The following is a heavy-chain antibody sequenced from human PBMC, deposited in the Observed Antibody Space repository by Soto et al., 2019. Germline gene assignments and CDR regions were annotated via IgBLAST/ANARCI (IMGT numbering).Heavy chain of an antibody. J-gene: IGHJ6*02. CDR2: ISGSGGNT. V-gene: IGHV3-23*01. CDR3: AMLNSGSYSYHGMDV. CDR1: GFTFSSYA. Sequence: EAQLLEAGGDLGQPGGSLRLSCAASGFTFSSYAMNWVRQAPGKGLEWVSAISGSGGNTFYADSVKGRFTISRDNSKNPLFLQMHSLRAEDTAIYYCAMLNSGSYSYHGMDVRGQGTTVTVSS. D-gene: IGHD1-26*01.